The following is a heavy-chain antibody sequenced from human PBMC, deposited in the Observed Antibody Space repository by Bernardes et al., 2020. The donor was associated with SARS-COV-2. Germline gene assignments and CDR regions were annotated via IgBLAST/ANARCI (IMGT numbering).Heavy chain of an antibody. V-gene: IGHV1-18*01. CDR1: GYTFTSYG. D-gene: IGHD3-3*01. Sequence: ASVKVSCKASGYTFTSYGISWVRQAPGQGLEWMGWISAYNGNTNYAQKLQGRVTMTTDTSTSTAYMELRSLRSDDTAVYYCSRERTLRFLEWSPYYYYGINVWGQGTTVTVSS. J-gene: IGHJ6*01. CDR2: ISAYNGNT. CDR3: SRERTLRFLEWSPYYYYGINV.